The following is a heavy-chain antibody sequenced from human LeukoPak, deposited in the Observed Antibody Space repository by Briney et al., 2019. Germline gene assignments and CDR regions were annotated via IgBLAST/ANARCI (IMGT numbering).Heavy chain of an antibody. J-gene: IGHJ4*02. CDR1: GFTLSDYY. CDR3: ATDRDWSFDY. CDR2: ISSSGSTI. Sequence: GGSLRLSCAASGFTLSDYYMSWIRQAPGKGLEWVSYISSSGSTIYYADSVKGRFTISRANAKNSLYLQMNSLRDEDTAVYYCATDRDWSFDYWGQGTLITVSS. V-gene: IGHV3-11*04. D-gene: IGHD1-1*01.